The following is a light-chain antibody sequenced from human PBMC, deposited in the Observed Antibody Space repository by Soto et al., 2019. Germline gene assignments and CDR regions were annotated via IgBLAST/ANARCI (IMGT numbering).Light chain of an antibody. CDR2: KAI. CDR3: SSYTSSSTLWV. J-gene: IGLJ3*02. Sequence: QSALTQPASVSGSPGQSITIYCTGTRSDVGGYKYVSWYQQHPGKVPKLMIYKAINRPPGVSNRFSGSKSGKTASLTISGLQAEDEADYYCSSYTSSSTLWVFGGGTKLTVL. CDR1: RSDVGGYKY. V-gene: IGLV2-14*01.